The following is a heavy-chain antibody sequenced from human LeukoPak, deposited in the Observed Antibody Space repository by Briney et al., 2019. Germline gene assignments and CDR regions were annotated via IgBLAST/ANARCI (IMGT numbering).Heavy chain of an antibody. V-gene: IGHV4-39*07. CDR1: LGSISSSEFY. J-gene: IGHJ4*02. CDR2: MFYNGAT. D-gene: IGHD2/OR15-2a*01. Sequence: SETLSLTCTVSLGSISSSEFYWGWLRQSPGKGLEWIGTMFYNGATKTNPSLSSRVTMSIDTSKNQLSLKLRSVTAADTAVYYCAREARFSILVDDSGDFWGQGTLVIVSS. CDR3: AREARFSILVDDSGDF.